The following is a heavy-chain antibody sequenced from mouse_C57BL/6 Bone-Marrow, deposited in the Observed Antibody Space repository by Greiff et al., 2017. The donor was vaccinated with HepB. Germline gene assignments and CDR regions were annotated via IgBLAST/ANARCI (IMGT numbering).Heavy chain of an antibody. D-gene: IGHD3-1*01. CDR1: GYTFTSYW. Sequence: QVQLKQPGAEFVKPGASVKLSCKASGYTFTSYWMQWVKQRPGQGLEWIGEIDPSDSYINYNQKFKGKATLTVNTSSSTAYMQLSGLTSEDSAVYSCARRASLPSWLAYGGQGTRVPVSA. CDR3: ARRASLPSWLAY. CDR2: IDPSDSYI. V-gene: IGHV1-50*01. J-gene: IGHJ3*01.